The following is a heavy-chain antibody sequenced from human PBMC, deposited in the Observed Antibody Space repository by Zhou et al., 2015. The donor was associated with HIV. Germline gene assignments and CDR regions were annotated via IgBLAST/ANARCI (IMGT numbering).Heavy chain of an antibody. D-gene: IGHD4-23*01. J-gene: IGHJ3*01. CDR3: VRDGPYGGNPDAFDL. CDR1: GFVFSDYA. Sequence: QIHLVESGRGLAQPGTSLRLTCTASGFVFSDYAIHWVRQAPGKGLEWLAVISSDGSQRFYADSVKGRITISRDQSKTTVYLQVNNVRPEDTAVYYCVRDGPYGGNPDAFDLWGQGTMV. CDR2: ISSDGSQR. V-gene: IGHV3-33*01.